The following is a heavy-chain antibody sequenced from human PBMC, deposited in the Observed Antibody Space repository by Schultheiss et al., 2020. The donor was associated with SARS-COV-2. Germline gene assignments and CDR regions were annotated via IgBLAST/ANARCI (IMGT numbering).Heavy chain of an antibody. CDR1: GVSITSYY. D-gene: IGHD6-13*01. CDR3: ARGGPVYSSSWYWFDP. V-gene: IGHV4-59*12. CDR2: IYYSGST. J-gene: IGHJ5*02. Sequence: SQTLSLTCTVSGVSITSYYWSWIRQHPGKGLEWIGYIYYSGSTNYNPSLKSRVTISVDTSKNQFSLKLSSVTAADTAVYYCARGGPVYSSSWYWFDPWGQGTLVTVSS.